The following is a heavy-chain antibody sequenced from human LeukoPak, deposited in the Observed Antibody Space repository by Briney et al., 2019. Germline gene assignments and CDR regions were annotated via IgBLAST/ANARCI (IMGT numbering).Heavy chain of an antibody. V-gene: IGHV3-23*01. J-gene: IGHJ5*02. D-gene: IGHD3-10*01. CDR2: ISGSGGST. CDR1: GFTFSSYA. CDR3: ATLHQGFGELFVGP. Sequence: PGGSLRLSCAASGFTFSSYAMSWVRQAPGKGLEWVSAISGSGGSTYYADSVKGRFTISRDNAKNSLYLQMNSLRAEDTAVYYCATLHQGFGELFVGPWGRGTLVTVSS.